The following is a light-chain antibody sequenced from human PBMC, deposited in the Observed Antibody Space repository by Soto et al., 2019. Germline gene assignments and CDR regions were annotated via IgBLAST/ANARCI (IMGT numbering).Light chain of an antibody. CDR3: LQVNRYPRT. CDR2: AAS. Sequence: AIQMTQSPSSLSASVGDRVTVTCRASQDIRSDVGWYQQKPGQAPKVLMYAASRLHSGVPSRFSGSGSGTNFVLTISSLQPEDVATYYCLQVNRYPRTFGQGTKLEIK. V-gene: IGKV1-6*01. CDR1: QDIRSD. J-gene: IGKJ2*01.